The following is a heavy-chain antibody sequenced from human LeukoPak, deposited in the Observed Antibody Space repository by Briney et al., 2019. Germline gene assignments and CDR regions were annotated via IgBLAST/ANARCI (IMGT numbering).Heavy chain of an antibody. D-gene: IGHD3-3*01. CDR2: IRYDGSDK. CDR1: GFNFNQYG. CDR3: ARDWDYNFWSNYDH. J-gene: IGHJ4*02. V-gene: IGHV3-30*02. Sequence: GGSLRLSCVTSGFNFNQYGMHWVRQAPGKGLEWVSYIRYDGSDKHYAGSVKGRFTISRDDSKNTLYLQMSSLRAEDTAVYYCARDWDYNFWSNYDHWSQGNLVTVSS.